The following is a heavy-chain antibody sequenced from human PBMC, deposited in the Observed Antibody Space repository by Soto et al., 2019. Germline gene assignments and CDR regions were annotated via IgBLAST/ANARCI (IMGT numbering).Heavy chain of an antibody. Sequence: SETLSLTCTVSGGSISSSSYYWGWIRQPPGKGLEWIGSIYYSGSTYYTPSLKSRVTISVDTSKNQFSLKLSSVTAADTAVYYCARVDFWSLKIDYWGQGTLVTVSS. CDR2: IYYSGST. CDR1: GGSISSSSYY. CDR3: ARVDFWSLKIDY. J-gene: IGHJ4*02. V-gene: IGHV4-39*01. D-gene: IGHD3-3*01.